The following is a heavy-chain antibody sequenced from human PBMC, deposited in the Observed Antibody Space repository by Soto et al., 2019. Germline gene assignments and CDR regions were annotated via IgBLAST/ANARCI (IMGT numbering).Heavy chain of an antibody. D-gene: IGHD6-13*01. CDR1: GGSCSGYY. CDR3: AKGVAAAAL. Sequence: LETLCLTCAVEGGSCSGYYWSWIRQPPGKGLEWIGEINHSGSTNYNPSLKSRVTISVDTSKNQFSLKLSSVTAADTAVYYCAKGVAAAALRGKGTPDPVS. J-gene: IGHJ4*02. CDR2: INHSGST. V-gene: IGHV4-34*01.